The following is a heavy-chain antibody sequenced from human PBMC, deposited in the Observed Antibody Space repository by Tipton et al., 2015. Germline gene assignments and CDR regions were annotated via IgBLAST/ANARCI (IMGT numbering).Heavy chain of an antibody. D-gene: IGHD2-2*01. V-gene: IGHV3-21*01. CDR1: EFTFSIHA. Sequence: SLRLSCAASEFTFSIHAMNWVRQAPGKGLEWVSSISSSSSYIYYADSMKGRFTISRDNSKNTLYLQMNSLRAEDTAAYYCAKDRADQVLFPSYYCAMDVWGHGTTVAVSS. CDR3: AKDRADQVLFPSYYCAMDV. CDR2: ISSSSSYI. J-gene: IGHJ6*02.